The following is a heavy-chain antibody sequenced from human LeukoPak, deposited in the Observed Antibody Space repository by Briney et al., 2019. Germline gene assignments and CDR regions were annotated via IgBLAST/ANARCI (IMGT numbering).Heavy chain of an antibody. V-gene: IGHV4-39*01. CDR1: GGSISSSSYY. D-gene: IGHD1-26*01. CDR3: ARHGVGAPGYFDY. CDR2: IYYSGST. J-gene: IGHJ4*02. Sequence: SETLSLTCTVSGGSISSSSYYWGWIRQPPGKGLEWIGSIYYSGSTYYNPSLKSRVTISVDTSKNQFSLKLSSVTAADTAVYYCARHGVGAPGYFDYWGQGTLVTVSS.